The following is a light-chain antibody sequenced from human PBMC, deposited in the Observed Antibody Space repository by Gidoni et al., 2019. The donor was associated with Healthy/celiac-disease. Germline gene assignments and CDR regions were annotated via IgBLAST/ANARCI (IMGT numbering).Light chain of an antibody. J-gene: IGKJ2*01. CDR3: QQYNSYLYT. Sequence: DIKMTQSPSTLSASVGARVTITCRASQSISSWLAWYQQKPGKAPKLLIYKASSLESGVPSRFSGSGSGTEFTLTISSLQPDDFATYYCQQYNSYLYTFGQGTKLEIK. CDR1: QSISSW. V-gene: IGKV1-5*03. CDR2: KAS.